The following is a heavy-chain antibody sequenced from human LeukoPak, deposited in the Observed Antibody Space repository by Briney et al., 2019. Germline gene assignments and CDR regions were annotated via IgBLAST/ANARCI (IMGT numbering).Heavy chain of an antibody. Sequence: ASVKVSCKASGYTFTGYYMHWVRQAPGQGLEWMGWINPNSGGTNYAQKFQGRVTMTRDTSISTAYMELSRLRSNDTAVYYCARGYCSSTNCPSDYYYYGMDVWGQGTTVTVSS. V-gene: IGHV1-2*02. J-gene: IGHJ6*02. CDR2: INPNSGGT. CDR3: ARGYCSSTNCPSDYYYYGMDV. D-gene: IGHD2-2*01. CDR1: GYTFTGYY.